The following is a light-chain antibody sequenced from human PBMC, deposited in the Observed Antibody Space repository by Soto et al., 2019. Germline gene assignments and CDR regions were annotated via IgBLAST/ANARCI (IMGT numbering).Light chain of an antibody. CDR1: QSVASN. CDR3: QQYNNWPRT. CDR2: GAS. V-gene: IGKV3D-15*01. J-gene: IGKJ1*01. Sequence: EIEMTQSPATLSVSPGEGATLSCRASQSVASNLAWYQQKPGQAPRLLIYGASTRATGVPARFSGSGSGTEFTLTISGLQSEDFTLYYCQQYNNWPRTFGQGTKVDIK.